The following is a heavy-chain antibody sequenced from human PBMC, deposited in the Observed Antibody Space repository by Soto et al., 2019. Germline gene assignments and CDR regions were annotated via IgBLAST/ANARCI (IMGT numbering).Heavy chain of an antibody. Sequence: PSETLSLTCTVSGGSISSYYWSWIRQPAGKGLEWIGRIYTSGSTNYNPSLKSRVTMSVDTSKNQFSLKLSSVTAADTAVYYCASEDSSGYDYYGMDVCGEGTPVTVSS. CDR2: IYTSGST. D-gene: IGHD5-18*01. V-gene: IGHV4-4*07. CDR3: ASEDSSGYDYYGMDV. CDR1: GGSISSYY. J-gene: IGHJ6*02.